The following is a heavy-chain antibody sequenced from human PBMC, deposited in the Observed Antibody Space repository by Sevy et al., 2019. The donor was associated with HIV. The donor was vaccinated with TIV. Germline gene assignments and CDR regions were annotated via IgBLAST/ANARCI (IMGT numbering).Heavy chain of an antibody. CDR1: GYTFPSYG. J-gene: IGHJ4*02. V-gene: IGHV1-18*01. CDR2: ISAYRANA. D-gene: IGHD5-12*01. Sequence: ASVKVSCKASGYTFPSYGINWVRQAPGQGLEWMRWISAYRANANYAQKFQGRISLTTDRSTTTAYMELTTLEPDDTAVYFCASGRGGSFAYWGQGTQVTVSS. CDR3: ASGRGGSFAY.